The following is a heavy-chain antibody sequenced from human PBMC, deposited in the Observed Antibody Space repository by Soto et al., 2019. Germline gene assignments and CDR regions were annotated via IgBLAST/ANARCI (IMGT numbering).Heavy chain of an antibody. CDR2: ISAYNGNT. D-gene: IGHD2-2*01. CDR3: ARVKIVVLTAAIPTQVDY. V-gene: IGHV1-18*01. CDR1: GYTFTSYG. Sequence: QVQLVQAGADVKKPGASVKVSCKASGYTFTSYGISWVRQAPGQGLEWMGWISAYNGNTNYAQKLQGRVTMTTDTSTSTAYMELRSMRSDDTAVYSCARVKIVVLTAAIPTQVDYWGQGTLVTVSS. J-gene: IGHJ4*02.